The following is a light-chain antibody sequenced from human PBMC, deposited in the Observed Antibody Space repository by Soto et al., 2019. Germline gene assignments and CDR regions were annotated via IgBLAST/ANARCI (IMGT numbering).Light chain of an antibody. J-gene: IGKJ1*01. Sequence: DTQMTLYPPFLYASVGDRATITCRASQSISKHLSWYQQKPGKAPKRLVYDASSLDGGVPSRFSGSGSGTEFTLTISSLQPEDFGTYYCQEYNSYTGTFGQGTKVDIK. CDR2: DAS. CDR3: QEYNSYTGT. CDR1: QSISKH. V-gene: IGKV1-5*01.